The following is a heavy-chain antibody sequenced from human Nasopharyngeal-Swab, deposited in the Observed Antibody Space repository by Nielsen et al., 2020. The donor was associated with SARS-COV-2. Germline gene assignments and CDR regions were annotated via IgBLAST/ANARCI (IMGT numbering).Heavy chain of an antibody. CDR2: ISSAGTNT. D-gene: IGHD3-22*01. V-gene: IGHV3-74*01. Sequence: GGSLRLSCAVSGFTFSDYWMHWVRQAPGKGLVWVSRISSAGTNTGYADSVKGRFTISRDNAKNLLYLQMNSLRAEDTAVYYCASAHRAYGDSGYYPLDYWGKGTLVTVSS. CDR1: GFTFSDYW. CDR3: ASAHRAYGDSGYYPLDY. J-gene: IGHJ4*02.